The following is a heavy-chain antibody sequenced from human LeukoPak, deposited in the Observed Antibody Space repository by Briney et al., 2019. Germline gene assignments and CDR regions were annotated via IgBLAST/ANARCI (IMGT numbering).Heavy chain of an antibody. J-gene: IGHJ6*03. V-gene: IGHV4-34*01. CDR3: ARGKHYYGSGSYYIVNYYYYMDV. Sequence: TSETLSLTCAVYGGSFSGYYWSWIRQPPGKGLEWIGEINHSGSTNYNPSLKGRVTISVDTSKNQFSLKLSSVTAADTAVYYCARGKHYYGSGSYYIVNYYYYMDVWGKGTTVTVSS. CDR1: GGSFSGYY. D-gene: IGHD3-10*01. CDR2: INHSGST.